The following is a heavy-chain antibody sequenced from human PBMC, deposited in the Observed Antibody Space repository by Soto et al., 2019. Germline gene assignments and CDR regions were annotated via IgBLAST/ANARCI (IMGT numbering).Heavy chain of an antibody. Sequence: GGSLRLSCAASGFTFGYYWMSWVRQAPGKGLGWVSAIGTDGNTYYANSVKGRFTISRDNSRTTLYLQMNGLRVEDTALYYCVRKYPGTRPFDYWGQGTLVTVSS. CDR3: VRKYPGTRPFDY. D-gene: IGHD2-2*01. CDR1: GFTFGYYW. J-gene: IGHJ4*01. CDR2: IGTDGNT. V-gene: IGHV3-23*01.